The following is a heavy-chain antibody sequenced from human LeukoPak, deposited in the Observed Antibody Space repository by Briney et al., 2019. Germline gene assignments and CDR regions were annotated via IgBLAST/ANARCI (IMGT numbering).Heavy chain of an antibody. J-gene: IGHJ3*02. CDR1: GFTFSSYS. D-gene: IGHD3/OR15-3a*01. V-gene: IGHV3-21*01. CDR2: ISSSSSYI. Sequence: GGSLRLSCAASGFTFSSYSMNWVRQAPGKGLEWVSSISSSSSYIYYADSVKGRFTISRDNAKNSLYLQMNSRRAEDTAGYYCARDRWTNSDAFDIWGQGTMVTVSS. CDR3: ARDRWTNSDAFDI.